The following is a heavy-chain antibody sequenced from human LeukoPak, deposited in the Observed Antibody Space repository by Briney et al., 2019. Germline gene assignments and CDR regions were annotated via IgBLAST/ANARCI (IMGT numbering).Heavy chain of an antibody. CDR3: ARGRVSSSTGYSTYYHYFYMDV. V-gene: IGHV4-59*01. Sequence: PSGTLSLTCSVSDDSITMYYWSWIRQPPGKGLEWIGYVDHTGSTNFHPSLNGRVSISRDTTKNLFSLRLTSVTAADTAVYFCARGRVSSSTGYSTYYHYFYMDVWGKGTTVTVSS. CDR1: DDSITMYY. CDR2: VDHTGST. J-gene: IGHJ6*03. D-gene: IGHD6-13*01.